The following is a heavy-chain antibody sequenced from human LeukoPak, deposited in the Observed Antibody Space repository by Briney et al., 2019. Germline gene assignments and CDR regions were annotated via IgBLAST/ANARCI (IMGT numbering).Heavy chain of an antibody. V-gene: IGHV1-24*01. CDR1: GYTLTELS. CDR3: ATAQQWRRAFDT. CDR2: FDPEDGET. J-gene: IGHJ3*02. Sequence: ASVKVSCKVSGYTLTELSMHWVRQAPGKGLEWMGGFDPEDGETIYAQKFQGRVTMTEDTSTDTAYMELSSLRSEDTAVYYCATAQQWRRAFDTWGQGTMVTVSS. D-gene: IGHD6-19*01.